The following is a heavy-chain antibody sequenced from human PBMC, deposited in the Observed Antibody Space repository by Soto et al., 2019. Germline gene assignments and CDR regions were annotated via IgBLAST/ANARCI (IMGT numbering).Heavy chain of an antibody. V-gene: IGHV1-3*01. CDR2: INAGSGNT. Sequence: QVQLVQSGAEVKKPGASVKVSCTASGYTFTHYAIHWVRHAPGQRLEWMGFINAGSGNTKYSQTFQGRLTFTKDTSASTAYMDLSSLRSEDTAIYYCARGLAADGAWGQGTPVTVSS. CDR3: ARGLAADGA. CDR1: GYTFTHYA. J-gene: IGHJ5*02. D-gene: IGHD6-13*01.